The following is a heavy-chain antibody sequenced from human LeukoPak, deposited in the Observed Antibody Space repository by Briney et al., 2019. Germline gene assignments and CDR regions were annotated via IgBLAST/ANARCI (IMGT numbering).Heavy chain of an antibody. CDR1: GVSISILY. J-gene: IGHJ6*02. Sequence: PSETLSLTCTVSGVSISILYWRWLRQSPGKGREGIGYIYDSVNTNYNPSLKSRVTISVDMSRNQFSLKLNSVTAADAAIYYCARDRGLGVWGQGTTVTVSS. CDR3: ARDRGLGV. D-gene: IGHD3-10*01. CDR2: IYDSVNT. V-gene: IGHV4-59*11.